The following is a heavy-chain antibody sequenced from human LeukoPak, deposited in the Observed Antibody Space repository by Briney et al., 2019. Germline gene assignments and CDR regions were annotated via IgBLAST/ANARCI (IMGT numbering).Heavy chain of an antibody. CDR2: ISSSGSTI. D-gene: IGHD5-12*01. J-gene: IGHJ4*02. Sequence: PGGSLRLSCAASGFTFSDYYTSWIRQAPGKALEWVSYISSSGSTIYYADSVKGRFTISRDNAKNSLYLQMNSLRAEDTAVYYCAKCRGYSAYEAFDYWGQGTLVTVSS. CDR1: GFTFSDYY. CDR3: AKCRGYSAYEAFDY. V-gene: IGHV3-11*01.